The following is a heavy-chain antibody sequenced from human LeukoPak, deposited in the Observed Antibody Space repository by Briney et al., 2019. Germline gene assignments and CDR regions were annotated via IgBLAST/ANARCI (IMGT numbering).Heavy chain of an antibody. CDR3: ARVRGYDYSLWFDP. CDR2: ISSSSSYT. D-gene: IGHD5-12*01. J-gene: IGHJ5*02. Sequence: GGSLRHSCAASGFTFSDYYMSWIRQAPGKGLEWVSYISSSSSYTNYADSVKGRFAISRDNAKNSLYLQMNSLRAEDTAVYYCARVRGYDYSLWFDPWGQGTLVTVSS. V-gene: IGHV3-11*06. CDR1: GFTFSDYY.